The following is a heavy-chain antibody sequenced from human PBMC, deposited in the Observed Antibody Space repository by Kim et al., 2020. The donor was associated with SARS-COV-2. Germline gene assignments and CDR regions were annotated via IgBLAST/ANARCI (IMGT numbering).Heavy chain of an antibody. D-gene: IGHD5-12*01. CDR3: ARSSNSGYDSPRGDAFDI. V-gene: IGHV3-30-3*01. J-gene: IGHJ3*02. CDR1: GFTFSSYA. CDR2: ISYDGSNK. Sequence: GGSLRLSCAASGFTFSSYAMHWVRQAPGKGLEWVAVISYDGSNKYYADSVKGRFTISRDNSKNTLYLQMNSLRAEDTAVYYCARSSNSGYDSPRGDAFDIWGQGTMVTVSS.